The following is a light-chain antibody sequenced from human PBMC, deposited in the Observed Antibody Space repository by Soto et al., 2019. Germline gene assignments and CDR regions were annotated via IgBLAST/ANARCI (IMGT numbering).Light chain of an antibody. J-gene: IGLJ2*01. CDR2: DVS. V-gene: IGLV2-14*03. CDR1: SSDIGRYNY. Sequence: QSVLTQPASVSGSPGQSITISCTGTSSDIGRYNYVSWYQHSPGKAAKLIIYDVSDRPSGVSNRFSGSKSGTTASLTISGLQAEDEADYYCGSYTSSDTMIFGGGTKVTVL. CDR3: GSYTSSDTMI.